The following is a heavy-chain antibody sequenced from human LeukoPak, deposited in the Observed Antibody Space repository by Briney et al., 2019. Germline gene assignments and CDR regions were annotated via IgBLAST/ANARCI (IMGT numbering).Heavy chain of an antibody. CDR1: GFTFSSYG. CDR2: ISYDGSNK. V-gene: IGHV3-30*03. CDR3: ARDLARLGYFDY. J-gene: IGHJ4*02. D-gene: IGHD6-19*01. Sequence: GGSLRLSCAASGFTFSSYGMHWVRQAPGKGLEWVAVISYDGSNKYYADSVKGRFTISRDNSKNTLYLQMNSLRAEDTAVYYCARDLARLGYFDYWGQGTLVTVSS.